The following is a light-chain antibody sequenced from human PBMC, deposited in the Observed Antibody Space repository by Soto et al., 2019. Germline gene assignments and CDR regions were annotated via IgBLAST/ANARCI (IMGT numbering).Light chain of an antibody. CDR1: QSISNNY. CDR3: HHYGRSPIFT. V-gene: IGKV3-20*01. Sequence: EIVLTQSPGTLSLSPGERATLSCRASQSISNNYLAWYQQKPGQAPRLLIYAASTRATGVPDRFTGSGSGTDFTLTISRLEPEDFAVFYCHHYGRSPIFTFGPGTTVDIK. J-gene: IGKJ3*01. CDR2: AAS.